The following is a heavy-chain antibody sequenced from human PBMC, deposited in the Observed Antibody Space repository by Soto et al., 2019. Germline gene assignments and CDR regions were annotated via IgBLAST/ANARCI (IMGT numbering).Heavy chain of an antibody. CDR3: ARDNDSSGYSAH. J-gene: IGHJ4*02. V-gene: IGHV4-31*03. Sequence: SETLSLTCTVSGGSISSGGYYWSWIRQHPGKGLEWIGYIYYSGSTYYNPSLKSRVTISVDTSKNQFSLKLSSVTAADTAVYYCARDNDSSGYSAHWGQGTLVTVSS. CDR2: IYYSGST. D-gene: IGHD3-22*01. CDR1: GGSISSGGYY.